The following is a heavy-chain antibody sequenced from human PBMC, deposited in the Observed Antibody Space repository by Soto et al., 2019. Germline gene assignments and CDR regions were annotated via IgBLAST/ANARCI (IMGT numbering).Heavy chain of an antibody. CDR2: ISGSGGST. CDR3: AKVCCGSTTHLDY. Sequence: GGSLRLSCAASGFTFSIYAMSWVRQAPGKGLEWVSVISGSGGSTYYADSVKGRFTISRDNSKNTLYLQMNSLRAEDTAVYYCAKVCCGSTTHLDYWGQGTLVTVSS. J-gene: IGHJ4*02. CDR1: GFTFSIYA. V-gene: IGHV3-23*01. D-gene: IGHD6-13*01.